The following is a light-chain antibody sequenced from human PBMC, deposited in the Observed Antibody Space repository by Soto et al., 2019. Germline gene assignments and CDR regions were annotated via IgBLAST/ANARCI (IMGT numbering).Light chain of an antibody. J-gene: IGKJ2*01. CDR3: LQDYNYPHT. CDR1: QGIRDD. CDR2: GAS. Sequence: IQMTQSPSALSASVGDRVIITCRASQGIRDDLGWYQQKPGEAPKALIYGASNLQSGVPSRFSASGSGTDFTLTISSLQPEDFATYYCLQDYNYPHTFGQGTKVDIK. V-gene: IGKV1-6*01.